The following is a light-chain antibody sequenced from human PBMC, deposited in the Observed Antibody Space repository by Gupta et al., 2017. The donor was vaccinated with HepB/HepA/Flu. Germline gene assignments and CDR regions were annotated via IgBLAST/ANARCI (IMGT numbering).Light chain of an antibody. CDR3: QQDNSYHLT. CDR1: QSISSW. V-gene: IGKV1-5*03. J-gene: IGKJ4*01. Sequence: DIQMTQSPSTLSASVGDRVTITCRASQSISSWLTWYQQKPGKAPKLLIYKASSLESGVPSRFSGSGSGTEFTLTISSLQPDDFATYYCQQDNSYHLTFGGGTKVEIK. CDR2: KAS.